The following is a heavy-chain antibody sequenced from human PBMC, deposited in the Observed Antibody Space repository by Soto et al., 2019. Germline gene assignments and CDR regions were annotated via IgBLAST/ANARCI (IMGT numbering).Heavy chain of an antibody. D-gene: IGHD3-22*01. CDR1: GFTFSTYD. V-gene: IGHV3-13*04. J-gene: IGHJ5*02. CDR3: ARALKSGYYNP. Sequence: EVQLVESGGGLVQPGGSLRLSCAASGFTFSTYDMHWVRQGTGKRLEWVAAIGTAGDTYYPHSVEGRFTISRENGKNFLYLQMNALRVEDTAVYYCARALKSGYYNPWGQGTLVTVSS. CDR2: IGTAGDT.